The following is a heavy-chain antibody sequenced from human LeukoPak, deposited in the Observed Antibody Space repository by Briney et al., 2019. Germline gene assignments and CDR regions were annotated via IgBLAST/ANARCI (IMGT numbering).Heavy chain of an antibody. CDR1: GYTFTGYY. J-gene: IGHJ3*02. CDR3: ARDLTTVTTSFEAFDI. D-gene: IGHD4-17*01. Sequence: GASVKVSCKASGYTFTGYYMHWVRQAPGQGPEWMGWINPNSGGTNYAQKFQGRVTMTRDTSISTAYMELSRLRSDDTAVYYCARDLTTVTTSFEAFDIWGQGTLVSVSS. CDR2: INPNSGGT. V-gene: IGHV1-2*02.